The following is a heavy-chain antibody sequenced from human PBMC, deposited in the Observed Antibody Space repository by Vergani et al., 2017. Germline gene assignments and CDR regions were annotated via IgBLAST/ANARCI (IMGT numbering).Heavy chain of an antibody. V-gene: IGHV3-11*01. CDR3: ARGYRSSWPYYYYMDV. J-gene: IGHJ6*03. CDR1: GFIFSDYY. CDR2: ISSSGSTK. D-gene: IGHD6-13*01. Sequence: QVQLLESGGGLVKPGGSLRLSCAASGFIFSDYYMSWIRQAPGKGLEWVSYISSSGSTKYYADPVKGRFTMARDNTKKSLYLHMNSLRAEDTAVYYCARGYRSSWPYYYYMDVWGKGTTVTVSS.